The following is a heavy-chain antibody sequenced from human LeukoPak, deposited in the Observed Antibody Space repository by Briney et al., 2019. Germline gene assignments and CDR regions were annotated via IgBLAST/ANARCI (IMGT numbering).Heavy chain of an antibody. CDR3: ARSPGDSYYYGLDV. J-gene: IGHJ6*04. CDR2: MNPNNGGT. V-gene: IGHV1-2*04. Sequence: APVKVSCKASGYTFTGYYLYWVRQAPGQGLEWMGWMNPNNGGTNYAQKFQGWVTMTRDTSISTAYMELSRLRSDDTAVYYCARSPGDSYYYGLDVWGKGTTVTVSS. CDR1: GYTFTGYY. D-gene: IGHD7-27*01.